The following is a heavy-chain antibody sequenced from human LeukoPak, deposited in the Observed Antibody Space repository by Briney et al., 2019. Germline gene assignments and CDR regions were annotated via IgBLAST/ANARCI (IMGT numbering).Heavy chain of an antibody. CDR3: ASVLRFI. Sequence: SETLSLTCAVYGGSFGTYYWSWIRQPPGKGLEWIGEINHSGTTNYNPSLKGRVTISVDTSKNQFSLNLSSVTAADTAVYYSASVLRFIWGQGTMVTVSS. CDR2: INHSGTT. D-gene: IGHD3-3*01. V-gene: IGHV4-34*01. J-gene: IGHJ3*02. CDR1: GGSFGTYY.